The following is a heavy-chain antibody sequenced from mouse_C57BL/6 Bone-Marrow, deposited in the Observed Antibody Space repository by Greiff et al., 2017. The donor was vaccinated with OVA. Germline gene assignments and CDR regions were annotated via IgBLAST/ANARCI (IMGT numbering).Heavy chain of an antibody. CDR1: GYAFSSYW. CDR3: ARGTTVVATDWYFDV. Sequence: QVQLQQSGAELVKPGASVKISCKASGYAFSSYWMNWVKQRPGKGREWIGQIYPGDGDTNYNGKFKGKATLTADKSSSTAYMQLSSLTSEDSAVYFCARGTTVVATDWYFDVWGTGTTVTVSS. D-gene: IGHD1-1*01. V-gene: IGHV1-80*01. J-gene: IGHJ1*03. CDR2: IYPGDGDT.